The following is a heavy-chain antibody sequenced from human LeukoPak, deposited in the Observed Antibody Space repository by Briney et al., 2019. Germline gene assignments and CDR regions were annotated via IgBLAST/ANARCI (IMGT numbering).Heavy chain of an antibody. CDR3: ARGGITMIVGDAFDI. CDR2: IYTSGST. V-gene: IGHV4-61*02. D-gene: IGHD3-22*01. J-gene: IGHJ3*02. CDR1: GGSISSGSYY. Sequence: PSETLSLTCTVSGGSISSGSYYWSWIRQPAGKGLEWIGRIYTSGSTNYNPSLKSRVTISVDTSKNQFSLKLSSVTAADTAVYYCARGGITMIVGDAFDIWGQGTMVTVSS.